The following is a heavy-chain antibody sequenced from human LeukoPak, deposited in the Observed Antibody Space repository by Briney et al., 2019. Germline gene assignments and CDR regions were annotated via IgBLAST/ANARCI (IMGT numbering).Heavy chain of an antibody. CDR3: AKTPSGWYYFDS. D-gene: IGHD6-19*01. Sequence: GGSLRLSCAASGFTFSSYDMHWVRQAPGKGLEWVAFIRSDGSKEYYVDSVKGRFTISRDNSKNTLYLRMNSLRAEDTAFYFCAKTPSGWYYFDSWGQGTLVTVSS. CDR1: GFTFSSYD. V-gene: IGHV3-30*02. CDR2: IRSDGSKE. J-gene: IGHJ4*02.